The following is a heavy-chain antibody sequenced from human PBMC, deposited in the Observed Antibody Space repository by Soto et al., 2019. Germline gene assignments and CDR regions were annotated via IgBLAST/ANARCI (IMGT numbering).Heavy chain of an antibody. Sequence: GELLNFSWTVSVDRFSSSWIGWVRHMPVKGLEWMGIIYPVDSDTRYITSLQGQVTTSADKSISTAYLQWSSLKASDTAMYYCARPNMVRGLITSLPYWGQGILVTVSS. CDR3: ARPNMVRGLITSLPY. CDR1: VDRFSSSW. V-gene: IGHV5-51*01. D-gene: IGHD3-10*01. J-gene: IGHJ4*02. CDR2: IYPVDSDT.